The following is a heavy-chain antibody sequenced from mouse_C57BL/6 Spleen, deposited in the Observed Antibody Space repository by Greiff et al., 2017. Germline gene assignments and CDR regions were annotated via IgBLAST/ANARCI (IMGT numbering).Heavy chain of an antibody. CDR1: GFTFSDYY. V-gene: IGHV5-12*01. Sequence: EVKLVESGGGLVQPGGSLKLSCAASGFTFSDYYMYWVRQTPEKRLEWVAYISNGGGSTYYPDTVKGRFTISRDNAKNTLYLQMSRLKAEDTAMYYCASSAYWGQGTLVTVSA. J-gene: IGHJ3*01. CDR3: ASSAY. CDR2: ISNGGGST.